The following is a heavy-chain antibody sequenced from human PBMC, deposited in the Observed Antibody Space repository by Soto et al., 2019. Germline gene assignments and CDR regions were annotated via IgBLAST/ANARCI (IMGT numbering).Heavy chain of an antibody. CDR1: GFSLSTTGVG. D-gene: IGHD2-21*02. J-gene: IGHJ6*02. CDR3: VQSRCGGDCLQSYSSHSYYGLDV. Sequence: QITLKESGPTLVKPTQTLTLTCTFSGFSLSTTGVGVGWIRQPPGKALEWLALIYWDDDKRYNPSLNSRLTITKDNSNNQVVLAMTNMDPVDTATYYCVQSRCGGDCLQSYSSHSYYGLDVWGQGTTVTVSS. V-gene: IGHV2-5*02. CDR2: IYWDDDK.